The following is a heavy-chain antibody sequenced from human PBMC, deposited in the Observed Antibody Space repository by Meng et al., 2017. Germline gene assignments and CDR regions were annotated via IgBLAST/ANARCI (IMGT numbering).Heavy chain of an antibody. J-gene: IGHJ4*02. V-gene: IGHV3-30*16. D-gene: IGHD3-22*01. CDR3: ARDLVRGRIVADYYFDY. CDR1: GGSISSSN. CDR2: ISYDGSNK. Sequence: QGQLEEAGPRLVKPSGTLSLTCVVSGGSISSSNWWSWVRQPPGKGLEWVAVISYDGSNKYYADSVKGRFTISRDNSKNTLYLQMNSLRAEDTAVYYCARDLVRGRIVADYYFDYWGQGTLVTVSS.